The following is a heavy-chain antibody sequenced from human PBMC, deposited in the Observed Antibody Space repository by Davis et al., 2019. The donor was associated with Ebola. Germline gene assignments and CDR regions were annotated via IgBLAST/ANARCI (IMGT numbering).Heavy chain of an antibody. D-gene: IGHD6-6*01. CDR1: VGTFSSYT. J-gene: IGHJ4*02. V-gene: IGHV1-69*04. CDR2: IIPILGIA. Sequence: AASVQVSCQASVGTFSSYTISWVRQAPGQGLEWMGRIIPILGIANYAQKFQGRVTIPADKSTSTAYMGLSSLRSEDTAVYYCARERIAARLVDYWGQGTLVTISS. CDR3: ARERIAARLVDY.